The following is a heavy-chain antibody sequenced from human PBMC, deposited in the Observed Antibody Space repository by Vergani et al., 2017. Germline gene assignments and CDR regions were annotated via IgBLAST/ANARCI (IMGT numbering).Heavy chain of an antibody. J-gene: IGHJ4*02. D-gene: IGHD3-10*01. CDR3: ASIPRSMVRGVGRDY. V-gene: IGHV1-46*01. CDR1: GYTFTSYY. Sequence: QVQLVQSGAEVKKPGASVKVSCKASGYTFTSYYMHWVRQAPGQGLEWMGIINPSGGSTSYAQKFQGRVTMTRDTSTSTVYMELSSLRSDDTAVYYCASIPRSMVRGVGRDYWGQGTLVTVSS. CDR2: INPSGGST.